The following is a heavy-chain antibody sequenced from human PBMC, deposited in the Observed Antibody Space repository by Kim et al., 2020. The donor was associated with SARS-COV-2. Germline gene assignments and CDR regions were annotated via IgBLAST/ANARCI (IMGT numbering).Heavy chain of an antibody. Sequence: GGSLRLSCAASGFIFSDYYMSWIRQAPGKGLEWVSYISSSGSTKYYADFVRGRFTISRDNAKNSLFLQMNSLRAEDAAVYYCARSEAPSAFDIWGQGTMVTVSS. CDR1: GFIFSDYY. J-gene: IGHJ3*02. CDR2: ISSSGSTK. V-gene: IGHV3-11*01. CDR3: ARSEAPSAFDI.